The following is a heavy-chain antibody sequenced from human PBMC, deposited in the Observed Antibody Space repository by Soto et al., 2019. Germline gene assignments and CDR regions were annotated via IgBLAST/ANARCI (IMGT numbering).Heavy chain of an antibody. CDR1: GYKFTTYW. CDR2: IYPDDSDS. CDR3: VATYGDYLDY. V-gene: IGHV5-51*01. J-gene: IGHJ4*02. D-gene: IGHD4-17*01. Sequence: GESLRISCKGSGYKFTTYWIGWVRQMPGKGLEWMAIIYPDDSDSRYSPSFQGQVTISADKSISTAYLQWSSLKASDTAIYYCVATYGDYLDYWGQGTLVTVSS.